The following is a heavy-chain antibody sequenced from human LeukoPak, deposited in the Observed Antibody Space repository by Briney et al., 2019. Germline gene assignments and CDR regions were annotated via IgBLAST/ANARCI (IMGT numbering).Heavy chain of an antibody. CDR1: GGSISSYY. J-gene: IGHJ6*02. CDR2: IYYSGST. D-gene: IGHD4-11*01. Sequence: SGTLSLTCTVSGGSISSYYWSWIRQPPGKGLEWIGYIYYSGSTNYNPSLKSRVTISVDTTKNHFSLKLSSVIAADTAVYYCAGGPYPTHYNYYYYVMDVWGQGTTVTVSS. V-gene: IGHV4-59*01. CDR3: AGGPYPTHYNYYYYVMDV.